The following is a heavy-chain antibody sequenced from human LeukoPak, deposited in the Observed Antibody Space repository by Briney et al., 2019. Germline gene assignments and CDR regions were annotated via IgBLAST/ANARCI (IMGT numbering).Heavy chain of an antibody. CDR1: GGSISSSNYY. Sequence: SETLSLTCTVSGGSISSSNYYWGWIRQPPGEGLEWIGRISSSGSTNYNPSLKSRVTISVDTSKNQFSLKLSSVTAADTAVYFCARGPYSYDSSGAFDIWGQGTMVTVSS. D-gene: IGHD3-22*01. CDR2: ISSSGST. V-gene: IGHV4-39*07. J-gene: IGHJ3*02. CDR3: ARGPYSYDSSGAFDI.